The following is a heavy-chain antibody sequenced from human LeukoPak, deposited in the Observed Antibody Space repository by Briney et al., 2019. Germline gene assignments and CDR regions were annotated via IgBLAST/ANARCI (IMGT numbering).Heavy chain of an antibody. D-gene: IGHD6-13*01. V-gene: IGHV4-39*07. CDR2: IYDSGST. CDR1: GGSIRSSYYY. J-gene: IGHJ4*02. Sequence: ASETLSLTCTVSGGSIRSSYYYWGWIRQPPGKGLEWIGSIYDSGSTNYNPSLKSRVTISVDTSKNQFSLKLSSVTAADTAVYYCARARYSSSWACDYWGQGTLVTVSS. CDR3: ARARYSSSWACDY.